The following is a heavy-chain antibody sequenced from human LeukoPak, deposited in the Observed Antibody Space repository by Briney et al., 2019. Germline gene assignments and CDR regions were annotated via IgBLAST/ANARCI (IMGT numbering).Heavy chain of an antibody. CDR3: ARLWGTTGSYYFDY. Sequence: GESLKISCKGSGYSFTNYWIGWVRQMSGKGLEWMGIIYPGDSDTRYSPSFQGQVTFSADKSISTAYLQWSSLKASDTAMYYCARLWGTTGSYYFDYWGQGTLVTVSS. D-gene: IGHD1-1*01. J-gene: IGHJ4*02. V-gene: IGHV5-51*01. CDR1: GYSFTNYW. CDR2: IYPGDSDT.